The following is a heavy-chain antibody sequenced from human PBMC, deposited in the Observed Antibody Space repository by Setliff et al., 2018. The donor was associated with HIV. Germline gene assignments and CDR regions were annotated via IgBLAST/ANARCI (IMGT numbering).Heavy chain of an antibody. CDR3: ASAPATTFIGY. J-gene: IGHJ4*02. Sequence: SETLSLTCAVSGYSISSGYYWGWIRQPPGKGLEWIGNIYHSGSTYYNPSLKSRLTISVDTSKNQFSLKLSSVTAADTAVYYCASAPATTFIGYWGQGTLVTVS. V-gene: IGHV4-38-2*01. D-gene: IGHD1-1*01. CDR1: GYSISSGYY. CDR2: IYHSGST.